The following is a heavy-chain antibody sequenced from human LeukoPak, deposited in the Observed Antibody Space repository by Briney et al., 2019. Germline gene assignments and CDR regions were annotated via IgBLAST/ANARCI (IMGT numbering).Heavy chain of an antibody. CDR3: ARGRLVGASRGSLFDY. CDR2: INPNSGVT. Sequence: ASVKVSCKASGYTFTGYYMHWVRQAPGHGLEWMGWINPNSGVTNYAQKFQGRVTMTRDTSISTAYMELTSLRSDDTAVYYCARGRLVGASRGSLFDYWGQGTLVTVSS. V-gene: IGHV1-2*02. D-gene: IGHD1-26*01. J-gene: IGHJ4*02. CDR1: GYTFTGYY.